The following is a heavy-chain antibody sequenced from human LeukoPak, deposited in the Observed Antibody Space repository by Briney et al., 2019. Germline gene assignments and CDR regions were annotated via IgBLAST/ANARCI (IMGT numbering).Heavy chain of an antibody. CDR3: ARGQRSGNYYYYGMDV. CDR2: IGTAGDT. V-gene: IGHV3-13*04. D-gene: IGHD3-10*01. Sequence: GGSLGLSCAASGFTFSSYDMHWVRQATGKSLEWVSAIGTAGDTYYPGSVKGRFTISREDAKNSLYLQMNSLRAGDTAVYYCARGQRSGNYYYYGMDVWGQGTTVTVSS. J-gene: IGHJ6*02. CDR1: GFTFSSYD.